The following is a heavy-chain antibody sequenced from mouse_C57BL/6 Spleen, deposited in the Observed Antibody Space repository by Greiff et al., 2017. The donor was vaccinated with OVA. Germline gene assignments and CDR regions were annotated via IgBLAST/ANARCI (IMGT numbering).Heavy chain of an antibody. D-gene: IGHD2-4*01. J-gene: IGHJ4*01. CDR2: IYPGDGDT. CDR1: GYAFSSSW. CDR3: ARERGLHYYAMDY. Sequence: QVHVKQSGPELVKPGASVKISCKASGYAFSSSWMNWVKQRPGKGLEWIGRIYPGDGDTNYNGKFKGKATLTADKSSSTAYMQLSSLTSEDSAVYFCARERGLHYYAMDYWGQGTSVTVSS. V-gene: IGHV1-82*01.